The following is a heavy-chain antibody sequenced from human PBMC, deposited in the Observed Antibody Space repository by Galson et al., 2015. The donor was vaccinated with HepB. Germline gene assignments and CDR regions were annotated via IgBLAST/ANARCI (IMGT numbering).Heavy chain of an antibody. CDR3: ARDRYGDYEVDY. CDR2: ISSSSSTI. Sequence: SLRLSCAASGFTFTSYSMNWVRQAPGKGLEWISYISSSSSTIYYADSVKGRFTISRDNAKISLYLQMSSLRAEDTAVYYCARDRYGDYEVDYWGQGTLVTVSS. D-gene: IGHD4-17*01. CDR1: GFTFTSYS. V-gene: IGHV3-48*01. J-gene: IGHJ4*02.